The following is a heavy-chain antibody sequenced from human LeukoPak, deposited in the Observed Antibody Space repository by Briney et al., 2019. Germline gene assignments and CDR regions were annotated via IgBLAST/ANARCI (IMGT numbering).Heavy chain of an antibody. J-gene: IGHJ3*02. CDR2: ISSSSSYI. V-gene: IGHV3-21*01. CDR1: GFTFSSYS. Sequence: PGGSLRLSCAASGFTFSSYSMNWVRQAPGKGLEWVSSISSSSSYIYYADSVKGRFTISRYNAKNSLYLQMNSLRAEDTAVYYCARDYYDSSGYSDAFDIWGQGTMVTVSS. CDR3: ARDYYDSSGYSDAFDI. D-gene: IGHD3-22*01.